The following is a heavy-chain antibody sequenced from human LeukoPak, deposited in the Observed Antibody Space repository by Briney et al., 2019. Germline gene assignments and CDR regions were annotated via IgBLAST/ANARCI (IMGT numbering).Heavy chain of an antibody. V-gene: IGHV3-15*01. CDR3: TTAIYYDSSSFPYYFDY. D-gene: IGHD3-22*01. Sequence: GGSLRLSCAASGFTFSNAWMRWVRQAPGKGLEWVGRIKSKTDGGTTDYAAPVKGRFTISRDDSKNTLYLQMNSLKTEDTAVYYCTTAIYYDSSSFPYYFDYWGQGTLVTVSS. J-gene: IGHJ4*02. CDR1: GFTFSNAW. CDR2: IKSKTDGGTT.